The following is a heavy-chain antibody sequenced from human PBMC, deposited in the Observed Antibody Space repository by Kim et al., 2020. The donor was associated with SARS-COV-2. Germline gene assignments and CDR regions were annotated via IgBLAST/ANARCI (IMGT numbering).Heavy chain of an antibody. D-gene: IGHD3-3*01. CDR1: GYTFTSYA. J-gene: IGHJ4*02. Sequence: ASVKVSCKASGYTFTSYAMNWVRQAPGQGLEWMGWINTNTGNPTYAQGFTGRFVFSLDTSVSTAYLQISSLKAEDTAVYYCARSGFLEWHARAKFDYWGQGTLVTVSS. CDR3: ARSGFLEWHARAKFDY. V-gene: IGHV7-4-1*02. CDR2: INTNTGNP.